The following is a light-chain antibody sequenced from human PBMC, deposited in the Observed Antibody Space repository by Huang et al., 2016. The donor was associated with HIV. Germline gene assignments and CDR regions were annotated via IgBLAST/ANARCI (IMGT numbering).Light chain of an antibody. Sequence: EIVLTQSPGTLSLSPGERATLSCRASQSVSSTYLAWYQQKPGQAPRLLLYGASSRATGIPDRFSGSGSGTDFTLTIRRLEPEDFEVYYCQQYGSSPLTFGQGTKLEIK. CDR2: GAS. CDR1: QSVSSTY. CDR3: QQYGSSPLT. V-gene: IGKV3-20*01. J-gene: IGKJ2*01.